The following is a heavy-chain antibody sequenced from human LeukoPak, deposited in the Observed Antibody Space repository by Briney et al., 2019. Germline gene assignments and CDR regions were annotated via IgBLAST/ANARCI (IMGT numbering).Heavy chain of an antibody. J-gene: IGHJ5*02. CDR3: ARGGVTTNWFDP. CDR2: ISSSSSYI. D-gene: IGHD4-11*01. Sequence: GGSLRLFCAASGFTFSSYSMNWVRQAPGKGLEWVSSISSSSSYIYYADSVKGRFTISRDNAKNSLYLQMNSLRAEDTAVYYCARGGVTTNWFDPWGQGTLVTVSS. V-gene: IGHV3-21*01. CDR1: GFTFSSYS.